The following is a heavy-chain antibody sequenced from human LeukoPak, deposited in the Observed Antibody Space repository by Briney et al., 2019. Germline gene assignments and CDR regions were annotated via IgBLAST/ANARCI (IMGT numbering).Heavy chain of an antibody. D-gene: IGHD4-17*01. V-gene: IGHV4-34*01. CDR1: GGSFSDYF. Sequence: SETLSLTCAVYGGSFSDYFWNWIRQPPGKGLEWMGEINHGGGTRYNPSLKSRATISVDTSKKQFSLNLTSVTAADTAVYYCARGEDGTGDYRPTYFDSWGQGTLVTVSS. J-gene: IGHJ4*02. CDR2: INHGGGT. CDR3: ARGEDGTGDYRPTYFDS.